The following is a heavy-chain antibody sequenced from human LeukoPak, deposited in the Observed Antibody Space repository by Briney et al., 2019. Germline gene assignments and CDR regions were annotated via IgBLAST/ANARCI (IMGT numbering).Heavy chain of an antibody. V-gene: IGHV3-21*01. Sequence: GGSLRLSSAASGFTFSSYSMNWVRQASGKGLEWVSSISSSSSYICYADSVKGRFTISRDNAKNSLYLQMNSRRAEDTAVYYCAREQLWFGESAFDYWGQGTLVTVS. CDR2: ISSSSSYI. J-gene: IGHJ4*02. D-gene: IGHD3-10*01. CDR3: AREQLWFGESAFDY. CDR1: GFTFSSYS.